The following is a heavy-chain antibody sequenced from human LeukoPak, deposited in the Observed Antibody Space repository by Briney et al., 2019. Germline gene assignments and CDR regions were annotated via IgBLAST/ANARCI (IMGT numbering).Heavy chain of an antibody. CDR1: VGSISSYY. J-gene: IGHJ4*02. D-gene: IGHD5-18*01. Sequence: SETLSLTCTVSVGSISSYYWSCIRQPPGKGLEWVGYIYYSGSTNYNPSLKSRVTISVDTSKNQFSLKLSSVTAADTAVYYCARRGVRGYSYALDYWGQGTLVTVSS. V-gene: IGHV4-59*01. CDR3: ARRGVRGYSYALDY. CDR2: IYYSGST.